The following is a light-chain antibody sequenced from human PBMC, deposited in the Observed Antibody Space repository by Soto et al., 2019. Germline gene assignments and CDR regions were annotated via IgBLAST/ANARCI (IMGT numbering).Light chain of an antibody. CDR1: QSVSSSY. CDR2: GAS. Sequence: EIVLTQSPGTLSLSPGERATLSCRASQSVSSSYLAWYQQKPGQAPRLLIYGASSMATGIPDRFSGSGSGTDFTLTISRLEPEDFAVYYCQQYGSSPETFGPGTKVDIK. CDR3: QQYGSSPET. J-gene: IGKJ3*01. V-gene: IGKV3-20*01.